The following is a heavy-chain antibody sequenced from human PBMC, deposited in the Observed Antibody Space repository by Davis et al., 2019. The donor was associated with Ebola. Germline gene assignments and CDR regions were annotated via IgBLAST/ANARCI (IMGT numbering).Heavy chain of an antibody. D-gene: IGHD3-9*01. CDR3: ARATWPVAFDI. V-gene: IGHV3-7*01. Sequence: GGSLRLSCAASGFTFSSYWMSWVRQAPGKGLEWVASIRQDGREKNYVDSVKGRFTISRDNAKNSLYLQMNSLRAEDTAVYYCARATWPVAFDIWGKGTTVTVSS. CDR2: IRQDGREK. J-gene: IGHJ6*04. CDR1: GFTFSSYW.